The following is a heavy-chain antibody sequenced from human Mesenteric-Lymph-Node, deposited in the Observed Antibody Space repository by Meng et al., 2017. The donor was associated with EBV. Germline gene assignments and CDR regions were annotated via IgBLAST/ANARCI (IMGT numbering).Heavy chain of an antibody. CDR3: ARQGYCRTTTCSTWFDP. CDR2: IHHSETA. J-gene: IGHJ5*02. Sequence: HGQLRRWVAGLLKPSETLSLTCVIYGGSFSGYSWNWIRQAPGKGLEWIGKIHHSETADYNPSLEDRVIISADTSKNQFSLKLTSVTAADTAVYYCARQGYCRTTTCSTWFDPWGQGTLVTVSS. V-gene: IGHV4-34*01. D-gene: IGHD2-2*01. CDR1: GGSFSGYS.